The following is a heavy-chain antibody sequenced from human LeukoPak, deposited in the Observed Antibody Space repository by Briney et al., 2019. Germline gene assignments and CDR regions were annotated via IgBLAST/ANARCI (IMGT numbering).Heavy chain of an antibody. Sequence: PGGSLRLSCAASGFTVSSNYMSWVRPAPGKGLEWVSVIYSGGSTYYADSVKGRFTISRDNAKNSLYLQINSLRAEDTAVYYCARYYCSTTSCYGRYFDYWGQGTLVTVSS. CDR1: GFTVSSNY. V-gene: IGHV3-66*01. CDR3: ARYYCSTTSCYGRYFDY. D-gene: IGHD2-2*01. J-gene: IGHJ4*02. CDR2: IYSGGST.